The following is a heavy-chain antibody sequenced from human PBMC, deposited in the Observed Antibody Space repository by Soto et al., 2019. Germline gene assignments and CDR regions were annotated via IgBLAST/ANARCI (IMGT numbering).Heavy chain of an antibody. D-gene: IGHD2-15*01. Sequence: QVQLVASGGGVVQPGRSLRLSCAASGFTFSNFGMHWVRQAPGKGLEWVAVISSDGSDKYYSDSVKGRFTISRDNSKNTLFLQMNSLRVEDTAVYYCAKGSEVARQELDYWGQGTLVTVSS. CDR2: ISSDGSDK. V-gene: IGHV3-30*18. CDR3: AKGSEVARQELDY. J-gene: IGHJ4*02. CDR1: GFTFSNFG.